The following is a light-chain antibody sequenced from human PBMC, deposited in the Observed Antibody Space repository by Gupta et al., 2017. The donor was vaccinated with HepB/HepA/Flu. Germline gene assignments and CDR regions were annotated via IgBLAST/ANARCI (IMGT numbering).Light chain of an antibody. CDR2: GAS. J-gene: IGKJ1*01. CDR1: QSVGSTY. Sequence: VFAQSPRTLSLSPGERATLSCRASQSVGSTYLAWYQQNPGQPPRLLIFGASSRAAGPPDRFSGRGAGTDFTLTISRLEPEDFAVYYWQYRGSSSWTFGQGTKVEIK. CDR3: QYRGSSSWT. V-gene: IGKV3-20*01.